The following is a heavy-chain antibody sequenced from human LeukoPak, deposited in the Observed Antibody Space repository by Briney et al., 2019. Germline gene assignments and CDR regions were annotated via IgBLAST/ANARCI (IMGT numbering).Heavy chain of an antibody. CDR3: ARGTSIAAAGTMAFDY. J-gene: IGHJ4*02. CDR2: ISGSGGST. V-gene: IGHV3-23*01. Sequence: GGSLRLSCAASGFTFSSYAMSWVRQAPGKGLEWVSAISGSGGSTYYADSVRGRFTISRDNSKNTLYLQMNSLRAEDTAVYYCARGTSIAAAGTMAFDYWGQGTLVTVSS. CDR1: GFTFSSYA. D-gene: IGHD6-13*01.